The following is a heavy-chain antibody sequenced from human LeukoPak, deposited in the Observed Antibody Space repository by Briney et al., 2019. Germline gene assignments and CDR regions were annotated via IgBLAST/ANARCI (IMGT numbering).Heavy chain of an antibody. Sequence: PSETLSLTCTVSGGSISSYYWSWIRQPAAKGLEWIGRIYTSGSTNYNPSLKSRVTMPVDTSKNQFSLKLSSVTAADTAVYYCARDIGSSWYGGYYYGMDVWGQGTTVTVSS. D-gene: IGHD6-13*01. CDR2: IYTSGST. CDR3: ARDIGSSWYGGYYYGMDV. J-gene: IGHJ6*02. CDR1: GGSISSYY. V-gene: IGHV4-4*07.